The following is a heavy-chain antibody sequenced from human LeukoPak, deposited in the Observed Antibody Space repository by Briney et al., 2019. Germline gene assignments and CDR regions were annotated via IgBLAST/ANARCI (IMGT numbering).Heavy chain of an antibody. CDR3: TRDPGGYDYDV. V-gene: IGHV3-49*04. J-gene: IGHJ6*02. D-gene: IGHD5-12*01. Sequence: PGGSLRLSCTASGFSFGDFAMTRVRQAPGKGLEWVSFIRIKAYGGTTEYAASVKGRFTISRDDSKSITYLQMNSLQSEDTAVYYCTRDPGGYDYDVWGQGATVTVFS. CDR2: IRIKAYGGTT. CDR1: GFSFGDFA.